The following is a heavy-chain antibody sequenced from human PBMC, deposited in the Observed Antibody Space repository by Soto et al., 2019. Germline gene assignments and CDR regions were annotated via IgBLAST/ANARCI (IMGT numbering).Heavy chain of an antibody. J-gene: IGHJ4*02. D-gene: IGHD6-13*01. V-gene: IGHV3-23*01. CDR2: ISGSGGST. CDR1: GFTFSSYA. CDR3: AKDRRQQLVAYYFDY. Sequence: GGSLRLSCAASGFTFSSYAMSWVRQAPGKGLEWVPAISGSGGSTYYADSVKGRFTISRDNSKNTLYLQMNSLRAEDTAVYYCAKDRRQQLVAYYFDYWGQGTLVTVSS.